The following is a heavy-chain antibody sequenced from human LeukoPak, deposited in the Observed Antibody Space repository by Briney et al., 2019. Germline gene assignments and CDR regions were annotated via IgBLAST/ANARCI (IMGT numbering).Heavy chain of an antibody. Sequence: GGSLRLSCAAPGFTFSSYWMHWVRQAPGKGLVWVSRIKSDGSTNYADSVKGRFTISRDNAKNTVSLQMNSLRAEDTGVYYCARAPSEIGGYYPEYFRHWGQGTLVTVSS. J-gene: IGHJ1*01. CDR3: ARAPSEIGGYYPEYFRH. CDR2: IKSDGST. V-gene: IGHV3-74*01. CDR1: GFTFSSYW. D-gene: IGHD3-22*01.